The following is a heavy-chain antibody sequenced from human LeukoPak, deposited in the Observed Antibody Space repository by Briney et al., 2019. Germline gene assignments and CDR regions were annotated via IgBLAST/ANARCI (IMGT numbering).Heavy chain of an antibody. Sequence: GGSLRLSCAASGFSFSSYAMSWVRQAPGKGLEWVSAISGSGGSTYYADSVKGRFTISRDNSKNTLYLQMNSLRAEDTAVYYCAKIATMIVVGPAEYFQHWGQGTLVTVSS. CDR2: ISGSGGST. CDR3: AKIATMIVVGPAEYFQH. V-gene: IGHV3-23*01. CDR1: GFSFSSYA. J-gene: IGHJ1*01. D-gene: IGHD3-22*01.